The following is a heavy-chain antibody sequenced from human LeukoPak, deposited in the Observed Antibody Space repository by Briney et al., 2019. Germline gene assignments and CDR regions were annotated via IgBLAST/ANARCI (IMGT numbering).Heavy chain of an antibody. Sequence: ASVKVSCKASGYTFTTFYVHWVRQAPGQGLEWMGWINPDSGGTKYAQKFQGRVTMTRDTSISTAYMELSSLRSDDTAVYYCARGSRGDPAYWGQGTPVTVSS. CDR1: GYTFTTFY. J-gene: IGHJ4*02. CDR3: ARGSRGDPAY. CDR2: INPDSGGT. D-gene: IGHD4-17*01. V-gene: IGHV1-2*02.